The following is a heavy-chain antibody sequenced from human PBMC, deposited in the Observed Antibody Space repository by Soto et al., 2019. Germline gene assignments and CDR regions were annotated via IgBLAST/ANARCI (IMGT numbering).Heavy chain of an antibody. V-gene: IGHV4-34*01. D-gene: IGHD4-17*01. Sequence: SETLSLTCAVYGGSFSGYYWSWIRQPPGKGLEWIGEINHCGSTNYNPSLKSRVTISVDTSKNQFSLKLSSVTAADTAVYYCARGYGDYGAGNWFDPWAREPWSPSPQ. CDR2: INHCGST. CDR3: ARGYGDYGAGNWFDP. J-gene: IGHJ5*02. CDR1: GGSFSGYY.